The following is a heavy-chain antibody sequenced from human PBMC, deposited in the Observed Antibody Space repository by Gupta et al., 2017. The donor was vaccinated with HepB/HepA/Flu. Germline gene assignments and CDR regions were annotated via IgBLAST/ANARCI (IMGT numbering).Heavy chain of an antibody. CDR2: INHSGST. V-gene: IGHV4-34*01. Sequence: QVQLQQWGAGLLKPSETLSLTCAVYGGSFSGYYWSWIRQPPGKGLEWIVEINHSGSTNYNPSLTSRVPISVDTSTNQCSLKLSSVTAAYTAVYYCARRPYYYDSSGYPHGFDPWGQGTLVPVSS. D-gene: IGHD3-22*01. J-gene: IGHJ5*02. CDR1: GGSFSGYY. CDR3: ARRPYYYDSSGYPHGFDP.